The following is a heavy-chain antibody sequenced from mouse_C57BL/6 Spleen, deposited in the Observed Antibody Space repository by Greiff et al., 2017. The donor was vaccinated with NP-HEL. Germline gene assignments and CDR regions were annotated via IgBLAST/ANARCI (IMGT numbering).Heavy chain of an antibody. CDR2: INPSNGGT. Sequence: VQLQQPGTELVKPGASVKLSCKASGYTFTSYWMHWVKQRPGQGLEWIGNINPSNGGTNYNEKFKSKATLTVDKASSTAYMQLSSLTSEDSAVYYCAREGVATDAMDYWGQGTSVTVSS. V-gene: IGHV1-53*01. CDR1: GYTFTSYW. CDR3: AREGVATDAMDY. D-gene: IGHD6-1*01. J-gene: IGHJ4*01.